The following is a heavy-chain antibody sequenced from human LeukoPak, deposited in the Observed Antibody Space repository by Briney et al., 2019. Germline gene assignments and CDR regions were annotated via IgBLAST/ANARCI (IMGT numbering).Heavy chain of an antibody. CDR3: AKDLMRDRWFGES. CDR2: INSTSNNI. CDR1: GFTFSAYS. V-gene: IGHV3-48*02. D-gene: IGHD3-10*01. J-gene: IGHJ5*02. Sequence: GGSLRLSCRPSGFTFSAYSMNWVRQAPGKGLEWISYINSTSNNIYYADSVKGRFTISRDNAKNSLYLQMNSLRDEDTGVYYCAKDLMRDRWFGESWGQGTLVTVSS.